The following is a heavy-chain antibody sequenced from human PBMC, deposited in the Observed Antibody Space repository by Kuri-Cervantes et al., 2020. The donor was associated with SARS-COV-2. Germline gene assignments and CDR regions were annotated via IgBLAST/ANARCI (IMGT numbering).Heavy chain of an antibody. CDR2: ISGSGGST. CDR3: AKDRVYCSGGSCPLYY. CDR1: GFTFSSYA. J-gene: IGHJ4*02. V-gene: IGHV3-23*01. D-gene: IGHD2-15*01. Sequence: GGSLRLSCAASGFTFSSYAMSWVRQAPGKGLEWVSAISGSGGSTYYADSVKGRFTISRDNSKNTLYLQMNSPRAEDTAVYYCAKDRVYCSGGSCPLYYWGQGTLVTVSS.